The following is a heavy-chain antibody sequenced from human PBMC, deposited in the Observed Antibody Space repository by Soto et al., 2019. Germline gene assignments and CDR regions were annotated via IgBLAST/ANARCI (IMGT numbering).Heavy chain of an antibody. CDR1: GVSVSSGVFP. Sequence: SETLSLTCTVSGVSVSSGVFPWSWIRQPPGKGLEWIAYLSYNGDIHYNASLESRALMSEDTSKNQLFLTLSSVTAADAATYFCARLNPGDVYYSMDVWGQGTTVTVSS. J-gene: IGHJ6*02. CDR3: ARLNPGDVYYSMDV. V-gene: IGHV4-30-4*01. CDR2: LSYNGDI.